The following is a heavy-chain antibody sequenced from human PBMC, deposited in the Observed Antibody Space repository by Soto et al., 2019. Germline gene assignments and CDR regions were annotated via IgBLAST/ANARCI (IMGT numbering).Heavy chain of an antibody. CDR3: AKSRSTPMVHGGAFDI. Sequence: QVQLVESGGGVVQPGRSLRLSCAASGFTFSTYGMHWVRQAPGKGLEWVAVVSYDASNSYYADSVKGRFTISRDNSKNTLYLQMNSLRAEDTAVYYCAKSRSTPMVHGGAFDIWSQGTMVTVSS. CDR2: VSYDASNS. V-gene: IGHV3-30*18. CDR1: GFTFSTYG. D-gene: IGHD5-18*01. J-gene: IGHJ3*02.